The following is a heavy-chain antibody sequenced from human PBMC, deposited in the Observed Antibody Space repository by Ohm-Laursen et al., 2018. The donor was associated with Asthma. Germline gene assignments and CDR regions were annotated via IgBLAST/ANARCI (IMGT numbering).Heavy chain of an antibody. Sequence: ASVKVSCKASGGTFSSYAISWVRQAPGQGLEWMGGIIPIFGTANYAQKFQGRATITADESTSTAYMELSSLRSEDTAVYYCASSWEIAAAVDYWGQGTLVTVSS. J-gene: IGHJ4*02. CDR3: ASSWEIAAAVDY. D-gene: IGHD6-13*01. V-gene: IGHV1-69*13. CDR1: GGTFSSYA. CDR2: IIPIFGTA.